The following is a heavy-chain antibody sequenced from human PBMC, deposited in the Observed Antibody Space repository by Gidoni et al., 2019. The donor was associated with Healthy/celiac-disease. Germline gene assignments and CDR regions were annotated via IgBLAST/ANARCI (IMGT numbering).Heavy chain of an antibody. CDR2: ISGSGGST. D-gene: IGHD3-9*01. J-gene: IGHJ6*03. V-gene: IGHV3-23*01. Sequence: EVQLLESGGGLVQPGGSLRLSCAASGFTFISYAMSWVRQAPGKGLEWVADISGSGGSTYYADSVKGRFTISRDNSKNTLYLQMNSLRAEDTAVDYCAKDGFRGYDILTGLLIPPYYYYMDVWGKGTTVTVSS. CDR3: AKDGFRGYDILTGLLIPPYYYYMDV. CDR1: GFTFISYA.